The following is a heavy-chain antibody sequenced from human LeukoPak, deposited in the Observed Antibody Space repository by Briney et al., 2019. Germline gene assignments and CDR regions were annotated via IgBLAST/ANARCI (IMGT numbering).Heavy chain of an antibody. D-gene: IGHD6-13*01. Sequence: PSETLSLTCTVSGGSTSSSSYYWGWIRQPPGKGLEWIGSIYYSGSTYYNPSLKSRVTISVDTSKNQFSLKLSSVTAADTAVYYCARSTTSWYGNWFDPWGQGTLVTVSS. J-gene: IGHJ5*02. V-gene: IGHV4-39*07. CDR3: ARSTTSWYGNWFDP. CDR2: IYYSGST. CDR1: GGSTSSSSYY.